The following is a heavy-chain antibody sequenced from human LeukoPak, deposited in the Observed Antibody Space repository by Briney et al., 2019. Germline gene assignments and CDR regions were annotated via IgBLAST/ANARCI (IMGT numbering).Heavy chain of an antibody. CDR1: GFTFSSYW. V-gene: IGHV3-74*01. J-gene: IGHJ4*02. Sequence: GGSLRLSCAASGFTFSSYWMHWVRQAPGKGLVWVSRIDRDGSSTSYADSVKGRFTISRDNAKNTLYLQMNSLRAEDTAVYYCAREHPYYYDSSGTALMAEIKYYFDYWGQGTLVTVSS. CDR2: IDRDGSST. D-gene: IGHD3-22*01. CDR3: AREHPYYYDSSGTALMAEIKYYFDY.